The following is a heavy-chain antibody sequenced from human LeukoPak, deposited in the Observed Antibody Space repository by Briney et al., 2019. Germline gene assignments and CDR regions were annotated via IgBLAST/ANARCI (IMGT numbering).Heavy chain of an antibody. CDR2: ISYDGSNK. CDR1: GFTFSSYA. D-gene: IGHD2-15*01. J-gene: IGHJ3*02. Sequence: GRSLRLSCAASGFTFSSYAMHWVRQDPGKGLEWVAVISYDGSNKYYADSVKGRFTISRDNSKNTLYLQMNSLRAEDTAVYYCARERWSYDAFDIWGQGAMVTVSS. V-gene: IGHV3-30*07. CDR3: ARERWSYDAFDI.